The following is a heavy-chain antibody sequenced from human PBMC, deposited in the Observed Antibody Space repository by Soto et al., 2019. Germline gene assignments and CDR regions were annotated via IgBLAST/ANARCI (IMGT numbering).Heavy chain of an antibody. CDR2: IYYSGST. CDR3: ATHLRPYYYDSSGYYYYNWFDP. D-gene: IGHD3-22*01. V-gene: IGHV4-30-4*01. J-gene: IGHJ5*02. Sequence: SETLSLTCTVSGGSISSGDYYWSWIRKPPGKGLEWIGYIYYSGSTYYHPSPNSRVTISVDTSKNQFSLKLSSVTAADTAVYYCATHLRPYYYDSSGYYYYNWFDPWGQGTLVTVSS. CDR1: GGSISSGDYY.